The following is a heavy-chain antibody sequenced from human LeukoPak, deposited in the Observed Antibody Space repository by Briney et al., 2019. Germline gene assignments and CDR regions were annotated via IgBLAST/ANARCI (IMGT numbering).Heavy chain of an antibody. J-gene: IGHJ4*02. CDR1: GGSFSGYY. V-gene: IGHV4-34*01. CDR2: INHSGST. CDR3: ARGRGSSSKGLGGY. Sequence: SETLSLTCAVYGGSFSGYYWSWIRQPPGKGLEWIGEINHSGSTNYNPSLKSRVTISVDTSKNQFSLKPSSVTAADTAVYYCARGRGSSSKGLGGYWGQGTLVTVSS. D-gene: IGHD6-6*01.